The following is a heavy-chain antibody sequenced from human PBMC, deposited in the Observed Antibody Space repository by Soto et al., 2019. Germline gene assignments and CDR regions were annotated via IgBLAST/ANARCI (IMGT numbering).Heavy chain of an antibody. CDR2: IIPIFATA. Sequence: QVQLVQSGAEVKKPGSSVKVSCKASGGTFSSYAISWVRQAPGQGLEWMGGIIPIFATANYAQKFQGRVTITADKSTSTGYMELSSLRSEDSAVYYCARDQQIVAGWFDPWGQGTLVTVSS. CDR3: ARDQQIVAGWFDP. J-gene: IGHJ5*02. D-gene: IGHD6-19*01. CDR1: GGTFSSYA. V-gene: IGHV1-69*06.